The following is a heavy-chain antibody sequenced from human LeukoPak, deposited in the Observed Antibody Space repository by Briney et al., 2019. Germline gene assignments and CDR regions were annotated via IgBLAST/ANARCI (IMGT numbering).Heavy chain of an antibody. CDR1: GYTFTSYD. V-gene: IGHV1-8*01. CDR2: MNPNSGNT. CDR3: ARAATSNYYHYMDV. J-gene: IGHJ6*03. Sequence: ALVKVSCKASGYTFTSYDINWVRQATGQGLEWMGWMNPNSGNTGYAQKFQGRVTMTRNTSISTAYMELSSLRSEDTAVYYCARAATSNYYHYMDVWGKGTTVTISS.